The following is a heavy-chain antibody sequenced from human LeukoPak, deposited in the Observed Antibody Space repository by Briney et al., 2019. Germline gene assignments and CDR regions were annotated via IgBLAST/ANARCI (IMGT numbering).Heavy chain of an antibody. V-gene: IGHV4-34*01. CDR1: GGTFSGYY. CDR2: SNDSGGT. Sequence: SETLSLTCAVYGGTFSGYYWSWIRQPPGKRLEWVGESNDSGGTNYNPSLKSRVTISVDTSKNQFSLKLSSVTAADTAVYYCARGVGGYGGFDPWGQGTLVAVSS. J-gene: IGHJ5*02. D-gene: IGHD4-23*01. CDR3: ARGVGGYGGFDP.